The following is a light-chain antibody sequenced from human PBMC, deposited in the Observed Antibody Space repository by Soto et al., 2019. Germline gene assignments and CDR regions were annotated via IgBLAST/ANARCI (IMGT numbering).Light chain of an antibody. V-gene: IGKV1-16*01. Sequence: DIQMTQSPSSLSASVGDRVTITCRASQGISSFLAWFQQKPGKAPKSLIYLASTLQSGVPSTFSGSGSGTHFTLTISSLQPEDFGTYYRQQYSSYPYTFGQGTKLEI. CDR3: QQYSSYPYT. J-gene: IGKJ2*01. CDR1: QGISSF. CDR2: LAS.